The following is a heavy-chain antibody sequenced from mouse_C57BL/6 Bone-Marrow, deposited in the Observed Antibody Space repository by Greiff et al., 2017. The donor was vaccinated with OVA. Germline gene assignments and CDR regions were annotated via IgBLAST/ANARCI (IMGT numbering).Heavy chain of an antibody. CDR3: ARGGVYWYFDV. CDR2: INPSSGYT. J-gene: IGHJ1*03. V-gene: IGHV1-4*01. Sequence: VQLVESGAELARPGASVKMSCKASGYTFTSYTMHWVKQRPGQGLEWIGYINPSSGYTKYNQKFKDKATLTADKSSSTAYMQLSSLTSEDSAVYYCARGGVYWYFDVWGTGTTVTVSS. CDR1: GYTFTSYT.